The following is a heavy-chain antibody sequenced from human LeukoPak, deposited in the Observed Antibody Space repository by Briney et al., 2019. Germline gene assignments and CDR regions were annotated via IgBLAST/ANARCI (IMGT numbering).Heavy chain of an antibody. CDR2: INSISRST. Sequence: PGGSLRLSCAASVFTFSSYAMSCVRQAPGKGLEWVSAINSISRSTYYADSVKGRFTISRDNSKNTLYLQMNSLRAEDTAVYYLAKDSIYGDYANWFDPGGQGTLVTVPS. CDR3: AKDSIYGDYANWFDP. V-gene: IGHV3-23*01. CDR1: VFTFSSYA. J-gene: IGHJ5*02. D-gene: IGHD4-17*01.